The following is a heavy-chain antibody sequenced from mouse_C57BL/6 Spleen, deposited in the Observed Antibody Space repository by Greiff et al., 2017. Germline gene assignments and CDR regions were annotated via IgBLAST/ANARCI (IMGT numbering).Heavy chain of an antibody. V-gene: IGHV5-9-1*02. Sequence: EVKLVESGEGLVKPGGSLKLPSAALGFPFTSYAMSWVRQTPEKRLECVAYISAGGDYIYYADTVKGRFTISRDNARNTLYLQMSSLKSEDTAMYYCTREGDLRYADWGQGTMVTVAA. D-gene: IGHD1-1*01. J-gene: IGHJ3*01. CDR1: GFPFTSYA. CDR2: ISAGGDYI. CDR3: TREGDLRYAD.